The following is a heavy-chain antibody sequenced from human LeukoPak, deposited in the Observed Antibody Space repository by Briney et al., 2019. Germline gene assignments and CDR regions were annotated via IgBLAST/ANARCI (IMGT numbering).Heavy chain of an antibody. V-gene: IGHV1-18*01. J-gene: IGHJ4*02. D-gene: IGHD3-9*01. CDR1: GYTFTNSG. CDR3: ARSFARDSDILTGHYIGDY. Sequence: ASVKVSCKASGYTFTNSGISWVRQAPGQGLEWMGWVSAYDGNTNYAQKHQGRLTMTTDRSTSTAYMELRSLRSDDTAMYYCARSFARDSDILTGHYIGDYWGQGTLVTVSS. CDR2: VSAYDGNT.